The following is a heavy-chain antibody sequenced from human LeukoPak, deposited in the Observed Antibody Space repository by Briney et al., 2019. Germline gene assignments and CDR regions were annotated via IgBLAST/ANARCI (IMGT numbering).Heavy chain of an antibody. J-gene: IGHJ6*03. CDR3: ARDYSEGDYYYNYYMDV. D-gene: IGHD3-10*01. CDR2: IYYSGST. CDR1: GGSISSSSYY. V-gene: IGHV4-39*01. Sequence: PSETLSLTCTVSGGSISSSSYYWGWIRQPPWKGLEWIGSIYYSGSTYYNPSLRSRVTISVDTSKNQFSLKLSSVTAADTAVYYCARDYSEGDYYYNYYMDVWGKGTTVTVSS.